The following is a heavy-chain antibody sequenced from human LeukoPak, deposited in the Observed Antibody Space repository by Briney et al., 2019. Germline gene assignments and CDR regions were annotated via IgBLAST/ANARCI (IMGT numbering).Heavy chain of an antibody. CDR1: GGSFSGYY. D-gene: IGHD5-18*01. CDR2: INHSGST. Sequence: KPSETLSLTCAVYGGSFSGYYWSWIRQPPGKGLEWIGEINHSGSTNYNPSLKSRVTISVDTSKNQFSLKLSSVTAADTAVYYCASRPSPVTAMVDYWGQGTLVTVSS. V-gene: IGHV4-34*01. CDR3: ASRPSPVTAMVDY. J-gene: IGHJ4*02.